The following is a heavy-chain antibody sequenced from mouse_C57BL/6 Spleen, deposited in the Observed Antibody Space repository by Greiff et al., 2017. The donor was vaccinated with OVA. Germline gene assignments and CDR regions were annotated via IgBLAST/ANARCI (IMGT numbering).Heavy chain of an antibody. CDR1: GYSFTGYY. CDR3: ASGGSGYFDV. J-gene: IGHJ1*03. V-gene: IGHV1-42*01. Sequence: EVQLQQSGPELVKPGASVKISCKASGYSFTGYYMNWVKQSPEKSLEWIGEINPSTGGTTYNQKFKAKATLTVDKSSSTAYMQLKSLTSEDSAVYYCASGGSGYFDVWGIGTTVTISS. CDR2: INPSTGGT. D-gene: IGHD1-1*02.